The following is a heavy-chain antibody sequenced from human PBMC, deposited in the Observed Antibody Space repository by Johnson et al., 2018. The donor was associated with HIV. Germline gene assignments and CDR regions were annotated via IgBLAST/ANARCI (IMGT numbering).Heavy chain of an antibody. D-gene: IGHD3-22*01. Sequence: VQLVESGGGVVQPGRSLRLSCAASGFTFSSYGMHWVRQAPGEGLAWVAVTSNDGTNTSYADSVKGRFTISRDNSKNTLYLEMNSLRAEDTAMYYCARAPPYYGGYSVSDAFDIWGQGTMVTVSS. CDR3: ARAPPYYGGYSVSDAFDI. CDR2: TSNDGTNT. V-gene: IGHV3-30*03. CDR1: GFTFSSYG. J-gene: IGHJ3*02.